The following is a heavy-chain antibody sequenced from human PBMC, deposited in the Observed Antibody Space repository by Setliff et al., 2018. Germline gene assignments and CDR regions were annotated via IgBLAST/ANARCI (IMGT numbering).Heavy chain of an antibody. CDR2: VYYSGTT. Sequence: PSETLSLTCTVSGGSISTYYWSWIRQTPVKGLEWIGYVYYSGTTNYNPLFKSRVTISVDRPKNQFSLKLSSVTAADTAVYYCARVRARVIVATPPNNWFDPWGQGTLVTVSS. CDR3: ARVRARVIVATPPNNWFDP. CDR1: GGSISTYY. J-gene: IGHJ5*02. V-gene: IGHV4-59*12. D-gene: IGHD2-15*01.